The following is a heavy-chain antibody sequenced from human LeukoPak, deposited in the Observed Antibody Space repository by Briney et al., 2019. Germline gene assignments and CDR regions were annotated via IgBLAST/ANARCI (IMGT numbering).Heavy chain of an antibody. CDR2: IWYGGSNK. J-gene: IGHJ4*02. V-gene: IGHV3-30*02. CDR3: AKDPYSAAISPDY. D-gene: IGHD2-21*01. CDR1: GFTFSSYG. Sequence: GGSLRLSCAASGFTFSSYGMHWVRQAPGKGLEWVAVIWYGGSNKYYADSVKGRFTISRDNSKNTLYLQMNSLRAEDTAVYYCAKDPYSAAISPDYWGQGTLVTVSS.